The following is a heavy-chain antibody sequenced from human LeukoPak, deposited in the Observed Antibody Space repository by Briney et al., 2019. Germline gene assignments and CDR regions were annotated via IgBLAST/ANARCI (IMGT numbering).Heavy chain of an antibody. CDR3: ARENSSGWYRGYYYMDV. J-gene: IGHJ6*03. CDR1: GGSISSFY. CDR2: IHTSGST. D-gene: IGHD6-19*01. V-gene: IGHV4-4*07. Sequence: SETLSLTCTVSGGSISSFYWSWIRQPAGKGLEWIGRIHTSGSTNYNPSLKSRVTMSVDTSKNQFSLKLSSVTAADTAVYYCARENSSGWYRGYYYMDVWGKGTTVTVSS.